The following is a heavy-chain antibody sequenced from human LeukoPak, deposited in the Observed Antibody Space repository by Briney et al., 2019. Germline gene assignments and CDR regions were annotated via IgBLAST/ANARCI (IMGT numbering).Heavy chain of an antibody. CDR2: INAGNGNT. Sequence: ASVKVSCKASGYTFTSYAMHRVRQAPGQRLEWMGWINAGNGNTKYSQKFQGRVTITRDTSASTAYMELSSLRSEDTAVYYCARNPKWFGELSWFDPWGQGTLVTVSS. J-gene: IGHJ5*02. CDR3: ARNPKWFGELSWFDP. V-gene: IGHV1-3*01. CDR1: GYTFTSYA. D-gene: IGHD3-10*01.